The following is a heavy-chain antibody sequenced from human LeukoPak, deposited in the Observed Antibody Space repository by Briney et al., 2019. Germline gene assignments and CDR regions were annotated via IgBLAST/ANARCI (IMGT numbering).Heavy chain of an antibody. CDR3: ARDHAGIVLPAAVGAH. V-gene: IGHV3-21*01. J-gene: IGHJ4*02. CDR1: GFTFRDYS. D-gene: IGHD2-2*01. Sequence: GGSLRLSCAASGFTFRDYSMTWVRQAPGKGLEWVSSTMGGSDFIYHADSVKGRFTVSRDNAKNSLYLQMNSLRAEDTAVYYCARDHAGIVLPAAVGAHWGQGTLVTVSS. CDR2: TMGGSDFI.